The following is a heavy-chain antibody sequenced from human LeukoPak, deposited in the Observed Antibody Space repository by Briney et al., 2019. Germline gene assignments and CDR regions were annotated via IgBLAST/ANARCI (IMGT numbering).Heavy chain of an antibody. V-gene: IGHV1-8*01. CDR2: MNPYSGNT. D-gene: IGHD2-2*01. CDR1: GYTFNSHD. Sequence: ASVKVSCKASGYTFNSHDINWVRQATGQGLEWMGWMNPYSGNTGYAQKFQGRVTMTRDTSISTAYMELSRLRSDDTAVYYCASGVVVPAAKGAFDIWGQGTMVTVSS. J-gene: IGHJ3*02. CDR3: ASGVVVPAAKGAFDI.